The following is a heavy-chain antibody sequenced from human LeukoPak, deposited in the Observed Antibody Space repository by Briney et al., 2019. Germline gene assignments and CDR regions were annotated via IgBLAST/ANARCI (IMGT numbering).Heavy chain of an antibody. J-gene: IGHJ4*02. CDR3: ARDPQYDYVWGSYGYDY. D-gene: IGHD3-16*01. CDR2: ISSSSSTI. V-gene: IGHV3-48*01. CDR1: GFTFSSYG. Sequence: PGGSLRLSCAASGFTFSSYGMHWVRQAPGKGLEWVSYISSSSSTIYYADSVKGRFTISRDNAKNSLYLQMNSLRAEDTAVYYCARDPQYDYVWGSYGYDYWGQGTLVTVSS.